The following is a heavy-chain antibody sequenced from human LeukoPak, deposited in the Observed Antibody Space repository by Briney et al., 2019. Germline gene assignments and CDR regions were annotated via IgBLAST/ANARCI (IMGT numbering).Heavy chain of an antibody. CDR1: GGSISSSNYY. V-gene: IGHV4-39*07. CDR3: VRVKSGSISDS. D-gene: IGHD1-26*01. J-gene: IGHJ4*02. Sequence: PSETLSLTCTVSGGSISSSNYYWGWIRQPPGKGLEWIASISYSGSTYYNPSVKSRVTISRDTSKNQFSLSLNSVTAADTAVYYCVRVKSGSISDSWGQGTLVTVSS. CDR2: ISYSGST.